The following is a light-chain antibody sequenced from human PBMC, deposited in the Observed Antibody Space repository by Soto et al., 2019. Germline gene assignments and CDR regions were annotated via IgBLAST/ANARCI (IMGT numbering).Light chain of an antibody. J-gene: IGLJ3*02. V-gene: IGLV2-14*01. CDR2: EVT. CDR1: SSDVGGYNY. Sequence: QSVLTQPASVSGSPGQSITISCTGTSSDVGGYNYVSWYQQHPGKAPKLMIYEVTNRPSGVSDRFSGSRSGNTASLTISGLQAEAESDYYCSSYTSSSTGVFGGGIKVTVL. CDR3: SSYTSSSTGV.